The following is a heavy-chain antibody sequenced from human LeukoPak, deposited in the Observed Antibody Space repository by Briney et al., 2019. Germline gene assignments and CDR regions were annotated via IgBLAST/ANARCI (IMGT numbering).Heavy chain of an antibody. J-gene: IGHJ4*02. D-gene: IGHD1-26*01. CDR3: AKGASGSHYYSFDY. Sequence: GGSLRLXCAASGFTFSSYGMSWVRQAPGEGLKSVSIISASGSNTIYADSVKGRFTISRDNSKNTLYLQMNSLRAEDTAVYYCAKGASGSHYYSFDYWGQGTLVTVSS. CDR2: ISASGSNT. CDR1: GFTFSSYG. V-gene: IGHV3-23*01.